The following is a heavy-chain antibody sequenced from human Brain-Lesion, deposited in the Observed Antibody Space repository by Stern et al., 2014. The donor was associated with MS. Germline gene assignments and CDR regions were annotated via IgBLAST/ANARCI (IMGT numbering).Heavy chain of an antibody. J-gene: IGHJ4*02. CDR3: ATLSPGAGGNYYRHFDY. D-gene: IGHD1-26*01. CDR2: FDHEDGEK. V-gene: IGHV1-24*01. Sequence: QVQLVESGAEVKKPGASVKVSCKVSGYTLTELSMHWVRQAPRKGLEWMGGFDHEDGEKIYAQKFQCRVTMTEDTSTDTAYMELSSLRSEDTAVYYCATLSPGAGGNYYRHFDYWGQGTLVTVSS. CDR1: GYTLTELS.